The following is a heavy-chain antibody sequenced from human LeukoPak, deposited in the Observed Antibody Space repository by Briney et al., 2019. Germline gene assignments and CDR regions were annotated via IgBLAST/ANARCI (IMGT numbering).Heavy chain of an antibody. CDR3: ATSWDYYDSSGYYAPFDY. CDR2: IYYSGGT. CDR1: GGSISSYY. D-gene: IGHD3-22*01. Sequence: PSETLSLTCTVSGGSISSYYWSWIRQPPGKGLEWIGYIYYSGGTNYNPSLKSRVTISVDTSKNQFSLKLSSVTAADTAVYYCATSWDYYDSSGYYAPFDYWGQGTLVTVSS. V-gene: IGHV4-59*01. J-gene: IGHJ4*02.